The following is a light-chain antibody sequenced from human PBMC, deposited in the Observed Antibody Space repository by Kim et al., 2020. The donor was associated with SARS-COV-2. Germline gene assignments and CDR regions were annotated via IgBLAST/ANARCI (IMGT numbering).Light chain of an antibody. CDR1: ALPKKY. CDR3: YSTDSSGNHRV. J-gene: IGLJ3*02. V-gene: IGLV3-10*01. CDR2: EGT. Sequence: SYELTQPPSVSVPPGQTARITCSGDALPKKYAYWYQHKSGQAPVLVIYEGTKRPSGIPERFSGSSSGTMATLTISGAQVEDEADYYCYSTDSSGNHRVFGGGTKVTVL.